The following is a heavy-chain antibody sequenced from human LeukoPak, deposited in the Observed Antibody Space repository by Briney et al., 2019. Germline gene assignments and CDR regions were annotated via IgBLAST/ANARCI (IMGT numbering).Heavy chain of an antibody. CDR3: ASQAPRYYYDPGAFDI. CDR1: GFTFNSYA. Sequence: GGSLRLSCAASGFTFNSYAMSWVRQAPGKGLDWVSYISSSGSTIYYADSVKGRFTVSRDDASNSLYLQMNSLRLEDTAVYYCASQAPRYYYDPGAFDIWGQGTMVTVSS. J-gene: IGHJ3*02. CDR2: ISSSGSTI. D-gene: IGHD3-22*01. V-gene: IGHV3-48*04.